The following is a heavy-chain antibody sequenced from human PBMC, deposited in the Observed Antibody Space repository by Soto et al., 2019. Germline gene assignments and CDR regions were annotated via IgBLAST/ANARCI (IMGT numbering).Heavy chain of an antibody. CDR3: ARAGTRSRSGYSPY. CDR1: GFTFSSYG. D-gene: IGHD6-13*01. Sequence: QVQLVESGGGVVQPGRSLRLSCAASGFTFSSYGMHWVRQAPGKGLEWVAVIWYDGSNKYYADSVKGRFTISRDNSKNTLYLQMNSLRAEDTAVYYCARAGTRSRSGYSPYWGQGTLVTVSS. CDR2: IWYDGSNK. V-gene: IGHV3-33*01. J-gene: IGHJ4*02.